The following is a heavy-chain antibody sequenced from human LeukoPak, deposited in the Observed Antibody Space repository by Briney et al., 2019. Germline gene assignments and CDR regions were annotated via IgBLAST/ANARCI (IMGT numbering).Heavy chain of an antibody. CDR2: SSCSGSTI. D-gene: IGHD3-3*01. CDR1: GFTFSDYY. Sequence: PGGSLRLSCAASGFTFSDYYMSLIRQAPGKGLEWVSYSSCSGSTIYYADSVKGRFTISRDNAKDSLYLQMNSLRAEDTAVYYCARDSTSYDFWSGYWEANYYYYGMDVWGQGTTVTVSS. CDR3: ARDSTSYDFWSGYWEANYYYYGMDV. J-gene: IGHJ6*02. V-gene: IGHV3-11*01.